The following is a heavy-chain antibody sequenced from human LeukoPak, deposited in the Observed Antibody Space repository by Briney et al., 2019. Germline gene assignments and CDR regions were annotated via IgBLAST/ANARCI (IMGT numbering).Heavy chain of an antibody. J-gene: IGHJ4*02. CDR3: ARSLPYGTTWYGRSDF. D-gene: IGHD6-13*01. CDR1: GFPFNAYW. V-gene: IGHV3-7*03. CDR2: IRQDGDTK. Sequence: GGSLRLSCAAPGFPFNAYWMTWVRQAPGKGLEWVANIRQDGDTKYYVDSVKGRFTISGDNAMNSLYLQMNNLRAEDTAIYYCARSLPYGTTWYGRSDFWGQGTLVTVSS.